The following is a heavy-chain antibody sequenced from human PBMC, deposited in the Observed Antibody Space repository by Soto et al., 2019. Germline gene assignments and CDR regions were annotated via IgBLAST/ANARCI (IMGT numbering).Heavy chain of an antibody. CDR2: IYYSGST. V-gene: IGHV4-59*01. CDR3: ARYNWGAMGAFDI. J-gene: IGHJ3*02. CDR1: GGSISSYY. Sequence: QVQLQESGPGLVKPSETLSLTCTVSGGSISSYYWSWIRQPPGKGLKWIGYIYYSGSTNYNPSLKSRVTISVDTSKNQFSLKLSSVTAADTAVYYCARYNWGAMGAFDIWGQGTMVTVSS. D-gene: IGHD1-1*01.